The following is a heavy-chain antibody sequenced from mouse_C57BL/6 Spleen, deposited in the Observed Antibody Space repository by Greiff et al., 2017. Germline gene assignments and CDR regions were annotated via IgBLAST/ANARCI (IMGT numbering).Heavy chain of an antibody. V-gene: IGHV1-53*01. D-gene: IGHD1-2*01. CDR2: INPSNGGT. J-gene: IGHJ1*03. Sequence: QVQLQQSGTELVKPGASVKLSCKASGYTFTSYWMHWVKQRPGQGLEWIGNINPSNGGTNYNAKFKSKATLTVDKSSSTAYMQLSSLTSEDSAVYYCAGVRPSYWCFDDWGTGTTVTVSS. CDR3: AGVRPSYWCFDD. CDR1: GYTFTSYW.